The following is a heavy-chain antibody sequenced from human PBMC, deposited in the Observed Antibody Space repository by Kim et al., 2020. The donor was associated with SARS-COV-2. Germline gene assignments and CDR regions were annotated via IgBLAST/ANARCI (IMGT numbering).Heavy chain of an antibody. CDR2: ISGNGINK. V-gene: IGHV3-23*01. D-gene: IGHD3-22*01. J-gene: IGHJ6*02. CDR3: AKVVVMDGYNYYYYYAMDV. CDR1: GFTFDTYA. Sequence: GGSLRLSCVASGFTFDTYAMSWVRQAPGKGLEWVSVISGNGINKFYADSVRGRFTISRDNSENTLYLQMNSLRDEDTALYYCAKVVVMDGYNYYYYYAMDVWGQGTVVTVSS.